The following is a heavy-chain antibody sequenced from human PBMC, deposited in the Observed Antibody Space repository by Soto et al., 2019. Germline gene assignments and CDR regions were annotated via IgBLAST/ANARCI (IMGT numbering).Heavy chain of an antibody. CDR2: ITYGGIDK. CDR3: AKRIMATIGHFDS. CDR1: GFKFTSHA. V-gene: IGHV3-30*18. D-gene: IGHD5-12*01. J-gene: IGHJ4*02. Sequence: HPGGSLRLSCVASGFKFTSHAMHWVRRAPGKGLEWVALITYGGIDKYYADSVKGRFTISRDNSKNTLYLQMNSLRAEDTAVYYCAKRIMATIGHFDSWGQGTLVTVSS.